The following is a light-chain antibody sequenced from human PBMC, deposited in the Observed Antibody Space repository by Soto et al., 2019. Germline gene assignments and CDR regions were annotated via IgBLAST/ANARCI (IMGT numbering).Light chain of an antibody. J-gene: IGLJ3*02. Sequence: QAVVTQPPSASGTPGQRVTISCSGSSSNIGSNSVYWYHQLPGTAPKLLIYGNNLRPSGVPDRFSGSKSGTSPYLAITGLQSEDEGDYYCAAWDDSLNGVFGGGTQLTVL. CDR3: AAWDDSLNGV. CDR2: GNN. CDR1: SSNIGSNS. V-gene: IGLV1-44*01.